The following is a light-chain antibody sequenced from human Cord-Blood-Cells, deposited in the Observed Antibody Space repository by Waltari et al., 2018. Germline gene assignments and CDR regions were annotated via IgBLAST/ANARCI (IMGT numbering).Light chain of an antibody. CDR3: SSYAGSTKHV. Sequence: QSALTQPPSASGSPGQSVTISCTGTSSDVGGYNYVSWYQQHPGKAPKLMIYEVSKRPSGVPDRFSGSKSGNTASLTVSGLQAEDEADYYCSSYAGSTKHVFGTGTKVTVL. V-gene: IGLV2-8*01. CDR2: EVS. CDR1: SSDVGGYNY. J-gene: IGLJ1*01.